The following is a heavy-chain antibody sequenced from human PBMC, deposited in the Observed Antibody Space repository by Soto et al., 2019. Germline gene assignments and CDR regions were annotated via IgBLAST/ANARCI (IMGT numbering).Heavy chain of an antibody. V-gene: IGHV3-23*01. Sequence: GGSLRLSCAASGFTFDTNGMTWVRQVPGKGLEWVSAISAGGTTTYYADPVKGRFTISRDNSKNTLYLQMNSLRAEDTAVYYCAKDFDSYSSGRYGMDVWGQGTTVTVSS. D-gene: IGHD6-19*01. CDR1: GFTFDTNG. CDR3: AKDFDSYSSGRYGMDV. CDR2: ISAGGTTT. J-gene: IGHJ6*02.